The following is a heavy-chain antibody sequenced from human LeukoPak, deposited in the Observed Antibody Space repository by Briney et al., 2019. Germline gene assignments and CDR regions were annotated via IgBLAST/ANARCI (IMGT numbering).Heavy chain of an antibody. CDR1: GDSVSSSSAV. D-gene: IGHD2-21*01. CDR3: ARVAYGGIIYGMDV. V-gene: IGHV6-1*01. CDR2: TYYRSKWHN. Sequence: SQTLSLTCAVSGDSVSSSSAVWNWIRQSPSRGLEWLGRTYYRSKWHNEYAESVKSRITINPDTSKNQFSLQLNSVTPEDTAVYYCARVAYGGIIYGMDVWGQGTTVTVSS. J-gene: IGHJ6*02.